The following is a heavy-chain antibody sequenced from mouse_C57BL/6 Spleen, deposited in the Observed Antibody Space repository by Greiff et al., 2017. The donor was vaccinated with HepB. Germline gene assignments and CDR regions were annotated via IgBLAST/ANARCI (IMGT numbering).Heavy chain of an antibody. J-gene: IGHJ1*03. Sequence: EVKLEESGPGLVKPSQSLSLTCSVTGYSITSGYYWNWIRQFPGNKLEWMGYISYDGSNNYNPSLKNRISITRDTSKNQFFLKLNSVTTEDTATYYCARSPYDYDDADWYFDVWGTGTTVTVSS. CDR1: GYSITSGYY. D-gene: IGHD2-4*01. CDR3: ARSPYDYDDADWYFDV. CDR2: ISYDGSN. V-gene: IGHV3-6*01.